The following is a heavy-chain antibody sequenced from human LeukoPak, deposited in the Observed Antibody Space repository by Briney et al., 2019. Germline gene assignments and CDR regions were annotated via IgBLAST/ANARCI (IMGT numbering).Heavy chain of an antibody. CDR1: GFTFTSYA. J-gene: IGHJ4*02. CDR2: VSGICQTT. V-gene: IGHV3-23*01. Sequence: AGGSLRLSCAASGFTFTSYAMNWVRQAPGQGLEWVSTVSGICQTTDYSDSVKGRFTISRDSSRSTLYLQMNSLRAEDTAVYYCAKDSGNSGYYYGRQFFDSWGQGTLVTVSS. CDR3: AKDSGNSGYYYGRQFFDS. D-gene: IGHD3-22*01.